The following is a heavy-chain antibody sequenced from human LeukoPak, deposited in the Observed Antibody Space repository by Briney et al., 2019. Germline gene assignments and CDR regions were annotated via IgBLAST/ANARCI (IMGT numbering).Heavy chain of an antibody. CDR2: IAGGGSST. Sequence: PGGSLRLPCAASGFTVSFYAMSWVRQAPGKGLEWVSVIAGGGSSTYYADSVKGRFTISRDNSKNTLYLQMNSLRVEDTAVYYCVKDPDPRYCSSTSCSPIWGQGTMVTVSS. D-gene: IGHD2-2*01. V-gene: IGHV3-23*01. CDR1: GFTVSFYA. CDR3: VKDPDPRYCSSTSCSPI. J-gene: IGHJ3*02.